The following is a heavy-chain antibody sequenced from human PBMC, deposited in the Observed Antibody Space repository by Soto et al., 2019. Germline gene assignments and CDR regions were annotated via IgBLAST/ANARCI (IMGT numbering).Heavy chain of an antibody. CDR3: ARHAILWVPAAIGP. Sequence: SETLSLTCTVSGGSISTGSYYWGWIRQPPGKGLEWIGSIFYSATTYYNPSLKSRVTISVDTSKNQFSLKLSSVTVADTAVYYCARHAILWVPAAIGPWGQGALVTVSS. CDR2: IFYSATT. V-gene: IGHV4-39*01. CDR1: GGSISTGSYY. D-gene: IGHD2-2*01. J-gene: IGHJ5*02.